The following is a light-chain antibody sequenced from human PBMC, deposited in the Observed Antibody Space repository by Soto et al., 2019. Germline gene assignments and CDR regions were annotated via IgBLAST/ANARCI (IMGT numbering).Light chain of an antibody. V-gene: IGKV3-20*01. Sequence: EIVLTQSPGTLSLSPGDTATLSCTASQSVSNTYLAWYQQKPGQAPRLLIYGASSRATGFPDRFSGSGSRTDFALTISRLETEDFAVYYCQLYDSSSWTFGQGTKVDIK. J-gene: IGKJ1*01. CDR3: QLYDSSSWT. CDR2: GAS. CDR1: QSVSNTY.